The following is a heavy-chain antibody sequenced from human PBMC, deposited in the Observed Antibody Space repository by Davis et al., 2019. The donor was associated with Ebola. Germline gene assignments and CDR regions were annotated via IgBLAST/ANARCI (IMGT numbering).Heavy chain of an antibody. CDR3: AKDGKAGIVVVVAATPDS. CDR2: ISYDGSHK. Sequence: GESLKISCAASGFTFSSYGMHWVRQAPGKGLEWVAVISYDGSHKYYADSVKGRFTISRDDSKNLMFLQMNSLGAEDTAVYYCAKDGKAGIVVVVAATPDSWGQGTLVTVSS. V-gene: IGHV3-30*18. CDR1: GFTFSSYG. J-gene: IGHJ4*02. D-gene: IGHD2-15*01.